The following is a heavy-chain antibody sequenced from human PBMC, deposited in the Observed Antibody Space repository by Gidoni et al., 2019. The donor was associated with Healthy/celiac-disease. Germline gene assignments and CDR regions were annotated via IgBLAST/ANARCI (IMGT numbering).Heavy chain of an antibody. V-gene: IGHV2-70*15. CDR3: ARSRDPESGSGDTYYYYGMDV. CDR2: IDWDDDK. CDR1: GFSLSTSGMC. J-gene: IGHJ6*02. Sequence: QVTLRESGPALVKPTQTLTLTCTFSGFSLSTSGMCVSWIRQPPGKALEWLARIDWDDDKYYSTSLKTRLTISKDTSKNQVVLTMTNMDPVDTATYYCARSRDPESGSGDTYYYYGMDVWGQGTTVTVSS. D-gene: IGHD3-10*01.